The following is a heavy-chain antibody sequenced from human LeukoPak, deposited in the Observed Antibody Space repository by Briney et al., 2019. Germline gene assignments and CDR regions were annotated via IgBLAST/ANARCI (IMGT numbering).Heavy chain of an antibody. CDR2: VSDSGRST. Sequence: GGSLRLSCAASGFTFSSYAMSWVRQARGKGLEWVSAVSDSGRSTYYADSVKGRFTISRDNSKNTLYLQMNSLRAEDTAVYYCAKRGMTTIKEGFDFWGQGTLVTVSS. CDR1: GFTFSSYA. CDR3: AKRGMTTIKEGFDF. D-gene: IGHD5-24*01. V-gene: IGHV3-23*01. J-gene: IGHJ4*02.